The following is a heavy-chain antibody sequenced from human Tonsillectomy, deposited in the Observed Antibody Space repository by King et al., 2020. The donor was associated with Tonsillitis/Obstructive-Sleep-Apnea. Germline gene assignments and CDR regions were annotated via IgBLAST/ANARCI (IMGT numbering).Heavy chain of an antibody. CDR3: AHRGRTTIFGVVITPSIYFDY. Sequence: TLQESGPTLVKPTQTLTLTCTFSGFSLSTSGVGVGWIRQPPGKALEWLALIYWDDDKRYSPSLKSRLTITKDTSKNQVVLTMTNMDPVDTATYYCAHRGRTTIFGVVITPSIYFDYWGQGTLVTVSS. V-gene: IGHV2-5*02. D-gene: IGHD3-3*01. J-gene: IGHJ4*02. CDR2: IYWDDDK. CDR1: GFSLSTSGVG.